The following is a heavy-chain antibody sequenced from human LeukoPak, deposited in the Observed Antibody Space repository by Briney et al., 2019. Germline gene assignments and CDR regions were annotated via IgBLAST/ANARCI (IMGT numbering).Heavy chain of an antibody. CDR3: ARGAPGWNFDL. J-gene: IGHJ2*01. Sequence: GGSLRLSCAASGFTFDNFGMSWVRQAPGKGLEWVSFLFTDGSTNQPDSVKGRFTISRDSSKNTQYLQMNSLRAEDTAVYYCARGAPGWNFDLWGRGTLVTVSS. V-gene: IGHV3-53*01. CDR1: GFTFDNFG. CDR2: LFTDGST.